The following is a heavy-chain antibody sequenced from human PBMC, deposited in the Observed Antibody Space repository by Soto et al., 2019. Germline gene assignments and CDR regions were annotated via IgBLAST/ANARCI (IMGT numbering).Heavy chain of an antibody. CDR1: VGSFSGYY. CDR2: INHSGST. D-gene: IGHD6-13*01. CDR3: ASLGIAAAKDAFDI. J-gene: IGHJ3*02. V-gene: IGHV4-34*01. Sequence: QVQLQQWGAGLLKPSETLSLTCAVYVGSFSGYYWSWIRQPPGKGLEWIGEINHSGSTNYNPSLKSRVTRSVDTSKNQFSLKLSSVTAADTAVYYCASLGIAAAKDAFDIWGQGTMVTVSS.